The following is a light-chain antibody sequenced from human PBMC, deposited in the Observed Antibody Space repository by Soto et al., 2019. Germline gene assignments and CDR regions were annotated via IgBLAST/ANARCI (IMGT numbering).Light chain of an antibody. CDR1: QSVSSN. CDR3: QQYNNWPPWT. CDR2: GAS. Sequence: EIVMTQSPATLSVSPGERATLSCRASQSVSSNLAWYQQKPGQAPRLLIYGASTRATGIPARFSGSGSGTEFTRPISSLQSEEFAVYSCQQYNNWPPWTFGQGTKVEIK. J-gene: IGKJ1*01. V-gene: IGKV3-15*01.